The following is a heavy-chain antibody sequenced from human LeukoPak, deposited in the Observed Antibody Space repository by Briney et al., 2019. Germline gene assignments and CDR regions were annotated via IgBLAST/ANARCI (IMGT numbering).Heavy chain of an antibody. CDR3: ARVFHGGNSQYFDY. V-gene: IGHV3-21*01. Sequence: GGSLRLSCAASRFSFSSHSMIWVRQAPGKGLEWVSFISSSSSNIYNADSVKGRFTISRDNVKYSLSLQMNSLRAEDTAVYYCARVFHGGNSQYFDYWGQGTLVTVSS. CDR2: ISSSSSNI. D-gene: IGHD4-23*01. J-gene: IGHJ4*02. CDR1: RFSFSSHS.